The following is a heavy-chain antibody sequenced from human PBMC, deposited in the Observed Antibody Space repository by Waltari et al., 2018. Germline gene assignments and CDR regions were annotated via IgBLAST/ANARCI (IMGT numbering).Heavy chain of an antibody. Sequence: QVQLVESGGDVVQPGTSLRISCAGSGFTFSTYSIHWVRQAPGKGLAWVAVISFDGNSKYYADSVKGRFTISRDNSESMLYLQMSSLIAEDTAVYYCARDGWFGDLSYGFEKCYFDYWGQGTLVTVSS. J-gene: IGHJ4*02. CDR1: GFTFSTYS. D-gene: IGHD3-10*01. CDR3: ARDGWFGDLSYGFEKCYFDY. CDR2: ISFDGNSK. V-gene: IGHV3-30*15.